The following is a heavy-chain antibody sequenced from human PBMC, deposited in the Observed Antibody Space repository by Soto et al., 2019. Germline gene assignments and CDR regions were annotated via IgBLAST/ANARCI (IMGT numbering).Heavy chain of an antibody. J-gene: IGHJ4*02. CDR2: ISGSGGST. CDR3: AKDHSPRRSITIFGVVISSFGGFDY. Sequence: PGGSLRLSCAASGFTFSSYAMSWVRQAPGKGLEWVAAISGSGGSTYYADSVKGRFTISRDNSKNTLYLQMNSLRAEDTAVYYCAKDHSPRRSITIFGVVISSFGGFDYWGQGTLVTVSS. CDR1: GFTFSSYA. V-gene: IGHV3-23*01. D-gene: IGHD3-3*01.